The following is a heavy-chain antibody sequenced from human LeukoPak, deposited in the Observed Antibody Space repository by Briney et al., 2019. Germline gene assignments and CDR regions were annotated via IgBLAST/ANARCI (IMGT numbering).Heavy chain of an antibody. V-gene: IGHV3-30*04. CDR1: GFTFSLYT. D-gene: IGHD5-12*01. Sequence: GGSLRLSCAASGFTFSLYTMHWVRQAPGKGLEWVAVISYDGSDKYYADSVKGRFTISRDNAKSSLHLQMNSLRAEDTAVYYCARDIIYSGYETFDYWGQGTLVTVSS. CDR2: ISYDGSDK. CDR3: ARDIIYSGYETFDY. J-gene: IGHJ4*02.